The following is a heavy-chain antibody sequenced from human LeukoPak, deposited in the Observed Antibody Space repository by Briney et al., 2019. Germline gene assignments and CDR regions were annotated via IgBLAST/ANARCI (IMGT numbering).Heavy chain of an antibody. J-gene: IGHJ4*02. D-gene: IGHD6-19*01. CDR3: ARGIAVAGRAIAYYFDY. Sequence: GGSLRLSCAASGFTFSSYWMSWVRQAPGKGLEWVANIKQDGSEEYYVDSVKGRFTISRDNAKNSLYLQMNSLRAEDTAVYYCARGIAVAGRAIAYYFDYWGQGTLVTVSS. CDR2: IKQDGSEE. CDR1: GFTFSSYW. V-gene: IGHV3-7*02.